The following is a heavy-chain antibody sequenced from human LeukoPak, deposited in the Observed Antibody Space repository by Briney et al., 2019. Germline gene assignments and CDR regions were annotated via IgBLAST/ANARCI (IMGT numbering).Heavy chain of an antibody. V-gene: IGHV3-21*01. D-gene: IGHD3-22*01. CDR1: GFPFSDYY. CDR3: ARGLPDYYDSSGYSY. J-gene: IGHJ4*02. CDR2: ISSSSTYI. Sequence: PGGSLRLSCAASGFPFSDYYMNWVRQAPGKGLEWVSAISSSSTYIYYADSVKGRFTISRDNSKNTLYLQMNSLRAEDTAVYYCARGLPDYYDSSGYSYWGQGTLVTVSS.